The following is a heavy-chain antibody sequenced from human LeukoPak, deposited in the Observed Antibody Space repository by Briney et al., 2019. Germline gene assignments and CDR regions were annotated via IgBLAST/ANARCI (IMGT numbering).Heavy chain of an antibody. CDR2: ISSSSSYI. CDR3: AREYSSGWYAFDI. J-gene: IGHJ3*02. V-gene: IGHV3-21*01. D-gene: IGHD6-19*01. Sequence: PGGSLRLSCAASGFTFSSYSMNWVRQAPGKGLEWVSSISSSSSYIYYAGSVKGRFTISRDNAKNSLYLQMNSLRAEDTAVYYCAREYSSGWYAFDIWGQGTMVTVSS. CDR1: GFTFSSYS.